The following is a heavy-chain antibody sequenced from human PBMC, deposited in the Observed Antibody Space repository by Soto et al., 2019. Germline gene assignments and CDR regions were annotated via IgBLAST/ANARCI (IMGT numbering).Heavy chain of an antibody. D-gene: IGHD6-13*01. J-gene: IGHJ6*02. V-gene: IGHV1-2*02. Sequence: ASVKGSCKAAGYTFTGYYMHWVRQAPGQGLEWMGWINPNSGGTNYAQKFQGRVTMTRDTSISTAYMELSRLRSDDTAVYYCARENSRSSYYYSGMDVWGQGTTVTVSS. CDR3: ARENSRSSYYYSGMDV. CDR2: INPNSGGT. CDR1: GYTFTGYY.